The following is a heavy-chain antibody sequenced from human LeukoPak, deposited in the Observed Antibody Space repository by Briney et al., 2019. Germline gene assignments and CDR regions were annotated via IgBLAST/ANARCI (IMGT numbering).Heavy chain of an antibody. D-gene: IGHD2-15*01. J-gene: IGHJ4*02. CDR2: INPNSGGT. CDR1: GYTFTGYY. Sequence: APVKVSCKASGYTFTGYYMHWVRQAPGQGLEWMGWINPNSGGTNYAQKFQGRVTMTRDTSISTAYMELSRLRSDDTAVYYCARDLPKYCSGGSCYRHDYWGQGTLVTVSS. CDR3: ARDLPKYCSGGSCYRHDY. V-gene: IGHV1-2*02.